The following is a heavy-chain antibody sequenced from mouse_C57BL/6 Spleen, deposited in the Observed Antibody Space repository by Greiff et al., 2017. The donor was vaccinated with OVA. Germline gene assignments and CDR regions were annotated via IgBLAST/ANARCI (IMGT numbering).Heavy chain of an antibody. CDR2: IYPSDSET. Sequence: VQLQQSGAELVRPGSSVKLSCKASGYTFTSYWMDWVKQRPGQGLEWIGNIYPSDSETHYNQKFKDKATLTVDKSSSTAYMQLSSLTSEDSAVYYCARAITTPYYAMDYWGQGTSVTVSS. D-gene: IGHD2-4*01. CDR3: ARAITTPYYAMDY. J-gene: IGHJ4*01. V-gene: IGHV1-61*01. CDR1: GYTFTSYW.